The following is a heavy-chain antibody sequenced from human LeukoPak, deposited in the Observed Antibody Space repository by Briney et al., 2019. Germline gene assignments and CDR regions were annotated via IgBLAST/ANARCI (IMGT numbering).Heavy chain of an antibody. CDR2: IYYSGST. CDR1: GGSISSSSYY. J-gene: IGHJ2*01. Sequence: SETLSLTCTVSGGSISSSSYYWDWLRQPPGKGLEWIGSIYYSGSTYYNPSLKSRVTLSVDTSTNHFSLNIKSVTAADTAMYYCARGRRIVVLPGRGYFDLWGRGTLVTVSS. D-gene: IGHD4/OR15-4a*01. V-gene: IGHV4-39*02. CDR3: ARGRRIVVLPGRGYFDL.